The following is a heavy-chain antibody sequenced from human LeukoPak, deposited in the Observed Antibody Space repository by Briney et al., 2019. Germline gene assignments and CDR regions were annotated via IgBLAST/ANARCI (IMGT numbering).Heavy chain of an antibody. D-gene: IGHD3-10*01. CDR3: ATYIMVRGVPGAFDI. CDR2: IYYSGST. V-gene: IGHV4-39*01. Sequence: KPSETLSLTCAVYGGSFSSYYWGWIRQPPGKGLEWIGSIYYSGSTYYNPSLKSRVTISVDTSKNQFSLKLSSVTAADTAVYYCATYIMVRGVPGAFDIWGQGTMVTVSS. CDR1: GGSFSSYY. J-gene: IGHJ3*02.